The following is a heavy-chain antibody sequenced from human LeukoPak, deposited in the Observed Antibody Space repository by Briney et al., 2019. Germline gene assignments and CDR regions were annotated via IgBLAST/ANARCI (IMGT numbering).Heavy chain of an antibody. CDR2: IIPIFGTA. V-gene: IGHV1-69*01. CDR1: GGTFSSYA. Sequence: SVKVSCKASGGTFSSYAISWVRQAPGQGFEWMGGIIPIFGTANYAQKFQGRVTITADESTSTAYMELSSLRSEDTAVYYCASSLVSQYYYYGMDVWGQGTTVTVSS. CDR3: ASSLVSQYYYYGMDV. D-gene: IGHD6-13*01. J-gene: IGHJ6*02.